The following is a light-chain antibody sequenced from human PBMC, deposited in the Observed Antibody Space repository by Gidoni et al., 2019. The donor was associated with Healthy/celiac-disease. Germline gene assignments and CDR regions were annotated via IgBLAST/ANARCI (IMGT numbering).Light chain of an antibody. Sequence: DIQMTQSPSSLSASVGDRVTITCQARQDINNYLNWYQQKPGKAPKLLIYDASNLETGVPSRFSGSGSGTDFTFTISSLQPEDIATYYCQQYDNRPLTFGGGTKVEI. J-gene: IGKJ4*01. CDR2: DAS. CDR3: QQYDNRPLT. V-gene: IGKV1-33*01. CDR1: QDINNY.